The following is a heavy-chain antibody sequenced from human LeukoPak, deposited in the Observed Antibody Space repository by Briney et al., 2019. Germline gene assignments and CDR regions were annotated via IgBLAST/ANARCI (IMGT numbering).Heavy chain of an antibody. D-gene: IGHD3-10*01. CDR1: GFNFGDYG. J-gene: IGHJ3*01. Sequence: GGSLRLSCTASGFNFGDYGFSWVRQAPGKGLQWLTFIRSNAHSGAPEYAASVKGRFTVSRDDSKSIAYLQIDSLKTEHTAVYYCTRARYYGSASYYSDAFDVWGQGTLVTVSS. CDR2: IRSNAHSGAP. V-gene: IGHV3-49*04. CDR3: TRARYYGSASYYSDAFDV.